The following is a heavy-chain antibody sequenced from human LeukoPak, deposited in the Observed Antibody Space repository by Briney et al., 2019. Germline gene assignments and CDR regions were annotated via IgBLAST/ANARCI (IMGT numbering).Heavy chain of an antibody. CDR3: ARVNPSIYDY. CDR2: IYYSGST. Sequence: PSETLSLTCTVSGGSISSYYWSWLRQPPGKGLEWIGYIYYSGSTNYNPSLKSRVTISVDTSTNQSSLKLSSVTAADTAVYYCARVNPSIYDYWGQGTLVTVSS. CDR1: GGSISSYY. V-gene: IGHV4-59*01. D-gene: IGHD2-21*01. J-gene: IGHJ4*02.